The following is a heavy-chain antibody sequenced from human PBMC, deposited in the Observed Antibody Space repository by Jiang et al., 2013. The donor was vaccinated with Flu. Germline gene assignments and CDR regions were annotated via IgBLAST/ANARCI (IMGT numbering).Heavy chain of an antibody. CDR1: SSGDYY. D-gene: IGHD1-26*01. CDR2: IYYSGST. CDR3: ARARWELTAHY. Sequence: SSGDYYWSWIRQPPGKGLEWIGYIYYSGSTYYNPSLKSRVTISVDTSKNQFSLKLSSVTAADTAVYYCARARWELTAHYWGQGTLVTVSS. V-gene: IGHV4-30-4*01. J-gene: IGHJ4*02.